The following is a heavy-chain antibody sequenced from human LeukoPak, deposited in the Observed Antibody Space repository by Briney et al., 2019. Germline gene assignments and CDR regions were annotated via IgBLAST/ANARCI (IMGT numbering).Heavy chain of an antibody. CDR3: ASHRHYGDYLIDY. D-gene: IGHD4-17*01. CDR1: GGSISSYY. Sequence: KPSETLSLTCTVSGGSISSYYWSWIRQPPGKGLEWIGYIYYSGSTNYNPSLKSRVTISVDTSKNQFSLKLSSVTAADTAVYYCASHRHYGDYLIDYWGQGTLVTVSS. V-gene: IGHV4-59*08. CDR2: IYYSGST. J-gene: IGHJ4*02.